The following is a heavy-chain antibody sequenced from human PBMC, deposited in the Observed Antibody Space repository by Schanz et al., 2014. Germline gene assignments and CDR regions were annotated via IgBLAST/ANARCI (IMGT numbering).Heavy chain of an antibody. CDR2: ISGSGGIT. CDR3: SNDLLYGAPMSLTRLDY. V-gene: IGHV3-23*01. J-gene: IGHJ4*02. CDR1: GFTFSNYA. Sequence: EVQLLESGGGLVQAGGSLRLSCAASGFTFSNYAMSWVRQAPGKGLEWVSGISGSGGITYYADSVQGRFTISRDNSKNTLYLQIISLRAEDTAVYYCSNDLLYGAPMSLTRLDYWGQGTLVTVSS. D-gene: IGHD2-8*01.